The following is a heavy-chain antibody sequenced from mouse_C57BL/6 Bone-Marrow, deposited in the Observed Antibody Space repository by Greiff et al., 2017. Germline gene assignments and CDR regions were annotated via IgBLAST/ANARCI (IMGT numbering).Heavy chain of an antibody. CDR3: VRRANWDLFAY. CDR1: GFSFNTYA. J-gene: IGHJ3*01. CDR2: IRSKSNNYAT. Sequence: EVMLVESGGGLVQPKGSLKLSCAASGFSFNTYAMNWVRQAPGKGLEWVARIRSKSNNYATYYADSVKDRFTISRDDSESMLYLQMNNLKTEDTAMYYCVRRANWDLFAYWGQGTLVTVSA. D-gene: IGHD4-1*01. V-gene: IGHV10-1*01.